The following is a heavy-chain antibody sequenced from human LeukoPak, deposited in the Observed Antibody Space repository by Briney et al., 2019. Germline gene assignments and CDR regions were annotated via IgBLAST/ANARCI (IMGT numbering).Heavy chain of an antibody. CDR3: ARWGTY. V-gene: IGHV4-4*02. J-gene: IGHJ4*02. D-gene: IGHD3-16*01. CDR2: ISHSGIT. Sequence: PSETLSLTCAVSGGSISSSNWWSWVRQPPGKGLEWIGEISHSGITNYNPPLKSRVTISADKSKNQFSLKLNSVTAADTAVYYCARWGTYWGQGILVTVSS. CDR1: GGSISSSNW.